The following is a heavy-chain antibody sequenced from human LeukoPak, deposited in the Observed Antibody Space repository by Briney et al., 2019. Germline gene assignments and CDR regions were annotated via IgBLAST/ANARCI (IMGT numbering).Heavy chain of an antibody. CDR3: ARSGWLQLTSDWFDP. CDR1: GGSISSGSYY. CDR2: IYTSGST. J-gene: IGHJ5*02. V-gene: IGHV4-61*02. D-gene: IGHD5-24*01. Sequence: PSETLSLTCTVSGGSISSGSYYWSWIRQPAGKGLEWIGRIYTSGSTTYNSSLKSRVTISLDTSKNHFSLRLSSVTAADTAVYYCARSGWLQLTSDWFDPWGQGTLVTVSS.